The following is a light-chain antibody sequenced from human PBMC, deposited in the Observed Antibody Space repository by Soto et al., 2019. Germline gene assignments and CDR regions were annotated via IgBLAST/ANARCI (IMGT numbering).Light chain of an antibody. CDR2: EVT. J-gene: IGLJ1*01. CDR1: TTDVGGYNY. Sequence: QSALTQPASVSGSPGQSITISCSGTTTDVGGYNYVSWYQHHPGKAPQLIIYEVTKRPSGVSDRFSGSRSGYTASLTISGLQAEDEADYYCSSYASSRNFVFGTGTKVT. CDR3: SSYASSRNFV. V-gene: IGLV2-14*01.